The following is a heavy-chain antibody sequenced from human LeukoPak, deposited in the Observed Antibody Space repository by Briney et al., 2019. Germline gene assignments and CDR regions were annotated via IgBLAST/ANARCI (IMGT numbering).Heavy chain of an antibody. CDR1: GFSFGKYW. D-gene: IGHD3-3*01. Sequence: GGSLRLSCVASGFSFGKYWMSWVRQAPGKGLERVANIKLDGSEKNYVDSVKGRFTISRDNTKNSLYLQMNSLRVEDTAVFYCARDQYDTWSRRGNFDSWGQGTLVIVSS. J-gene: IGHJ4*02. CDR2: IKLDGSEK. CDR3: ARDQYDTWSRRGNFDS. V-gene: IGHV3-7*03.